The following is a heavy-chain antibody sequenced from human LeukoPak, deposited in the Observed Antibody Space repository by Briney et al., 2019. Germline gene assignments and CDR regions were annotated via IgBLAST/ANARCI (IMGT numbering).Heavy chain of an antibody. D-gene: IGHD2-21*01. CDR3: ARGSGDGPGYYFVY. J-gene: IGHJ4*02. Sequence: KPSETLSLTCAVYGGSFSGYYWSWIRRPPGKGLEWIGEINHSGSTNYNPSLKSRVTISVGTSKNQFSLKLSSVTAADTAVYYCARGSGDGPGYYFVYWGQGTLVTVSS. CDR1: GGSFSGYY. CDR2: INHSGST. V-gene: IGHV4-34*01.